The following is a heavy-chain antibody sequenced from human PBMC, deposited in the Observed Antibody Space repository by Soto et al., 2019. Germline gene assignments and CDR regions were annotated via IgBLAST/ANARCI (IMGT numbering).Heavy chain of an antibody. Sequence: SETLSLTCTVSGGSVTSDEDYWTWIRQSPGKGLEWIGYISNSGGTGYNPSLKTRLSMSVDRSKNQFTLRLTSVTAADTAVYFCATESGSTYGYFDHWGQGTQVTVSS. CDR2: ISNSGGT. D-gene: IGHD5-18*01. CDR1: GGSVTSDEDY. J-gene: IGHJ4*02. CDR3: ATESGSTYGYFDH. V-gene: IGHV4-30-4*01.